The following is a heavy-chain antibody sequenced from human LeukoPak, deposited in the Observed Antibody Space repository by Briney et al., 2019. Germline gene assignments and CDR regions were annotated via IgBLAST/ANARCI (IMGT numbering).Heavy chain of an antibody. CDR1: GYTFTSYG. Sequence: GASVKVSCKASGYTFTSYGISWVRQAPGQGLEWMGWISAYNGNTNYAQKLQGRVTMTTDTSTSTAYMELRSLRSDDTAVYYCARDRENYDILTGYYIPFDYWGQGTLVTVSS. J-gene: IGHJ4*02. CDR2: ISAYNGNT. CDR3: ARDRENYDILTGYYIPFDY. D-gene: IGHD3-9*01. V-gene: IGHV1-18*01.